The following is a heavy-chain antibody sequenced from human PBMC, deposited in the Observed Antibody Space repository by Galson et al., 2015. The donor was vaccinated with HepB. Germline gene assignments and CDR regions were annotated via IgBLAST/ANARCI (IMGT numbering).Heavy chain of an antibody. CDR2: INGGGGTT. CDR3: ARDIYSNGGMDV. D-gene: IGHD4-11*01. Sequence: SLRLSCAASGFSFSTYALSWVRQAPGKGLEWVSVINGGGGTTYYADSVKGRFTISRDNSENTLYVQMNTLRAEDTAVYYCARDIYSNGGMDVWGQGTTVTVSS. J-gene: IGHJ6*02. V-gene: IGHV3-23*01. CDR1: GFSFSTYA.